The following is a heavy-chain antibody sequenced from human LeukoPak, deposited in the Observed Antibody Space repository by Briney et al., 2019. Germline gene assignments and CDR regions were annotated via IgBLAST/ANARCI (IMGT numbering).Heavy chain of an antibody. D-gene: IGHD6-19*01. V-gene: IGHV1-18*04. CDR2: ISAYNGNT. CDR3: ARVGAVAGTWFDP. J-gene: IGHJ5*02. Sequence: VASVKVSCKASGYTFTGYYMHWVRQAPGQGLEWMGWISAYNGNTNYAQKLQGRVTMTTDTSTSTAYMELRSLRSDDTAVYYCARVGAVAGTWFDPWGQGTLVTVSS. CDR1: GYTFTGYY.